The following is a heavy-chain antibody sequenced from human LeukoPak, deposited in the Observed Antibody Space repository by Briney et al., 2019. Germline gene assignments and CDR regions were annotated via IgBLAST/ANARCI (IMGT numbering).Heavy chain of an antibody. CDR2: ISGGGNT. V-gene: IGHV3-53*01. J-gene: IGHJ5*01. CDR1: GFTVSNNY. Sequence: GGSLRLSCAVSGFTVSNNYMSWVRQAPGKGLEWVSVISGGGNTYDADSVKGRFTISRDNSKNTLYLQMNSLRAEDTAVYYCAKGKYTGSWYYDSWGQGTLVSVSS. CDR3: AKGKYTGSWYYDS. D-gene: IGHD6-13*01.